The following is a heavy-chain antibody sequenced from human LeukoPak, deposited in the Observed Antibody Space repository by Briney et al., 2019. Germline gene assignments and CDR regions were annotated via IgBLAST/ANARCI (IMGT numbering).Heavy chain of an antibody. J-gene: IGHJ4*02. CDR3: ARGDCIGGSCYAGAY. Sequence: GGSLRLSCAASGFTFSDHYMDWVRQAPGKRLEWVDRIRNKANSYTTEYAASVKGRFAISRDDSKNSLYLQMNSLKTEDTAVYYCARGDCIGGSCYAGAYWGQGTLVTVSS. V-gene: IGHV3-72*01. CDR2: IRNKANSYTT. D-gene: IGHD2-15*01. CDR1: GFTFSDHY.